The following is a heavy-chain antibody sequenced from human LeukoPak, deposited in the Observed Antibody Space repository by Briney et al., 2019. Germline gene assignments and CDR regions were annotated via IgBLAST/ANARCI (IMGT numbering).Heavy chain of an antibody. CDR2: ISGSGGST. D-gene: IGHD3-16*02. V-gene: IGHV3-23*01. Sequence: PGGSLRLSCAPSGFTFSSYAMSWVRQAPGKGLEWVSAISGSGGSTYYADSVKGRFTISRDNSKNTLYLQMNSLRAEDTAVYYCANYLRLGELSSREFDYWGQGTLVTVSS. J-gene: IGHJ4*02. CDR1: GFTFSSYA. CDR3: ANYLRLGELSSREFDY.